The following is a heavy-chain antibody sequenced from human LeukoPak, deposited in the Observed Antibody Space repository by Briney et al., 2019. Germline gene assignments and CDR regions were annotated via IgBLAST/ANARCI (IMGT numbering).Heavy chain of an antibody. CDR3: ARDQGWLQFDY. J-gene: IGHJ4*02. CDR1: GFTFSRSW. CDR2: IKEDGSQT. Sequence: PGESLRLSCTASGFTFSRSWMDWVRQAPGKGLEWVANIKEDGSQTYYMDSVRGRFTISRDNAKNSLYLQMNSLRDEDTAVYYCARDQGWLQFDYWGQGALATVSA. V-gene: IGHV3-7*01. D-gene: IGHD5-24*01.